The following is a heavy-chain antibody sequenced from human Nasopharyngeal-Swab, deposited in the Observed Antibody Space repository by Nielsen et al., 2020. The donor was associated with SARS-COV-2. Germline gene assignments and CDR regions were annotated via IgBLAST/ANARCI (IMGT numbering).Heavy chain of an antibody. D-gene: IGHD1-14*01. CDR3: ALETGDY. Sequence: RQAPGKGLEWISYISGKSTYTSYADSVKGRFTISRDNVKKSLYLQMNSLRAEDTAVYYCALETGDYWGQGILVAVSS. J-gene: IGHJ4*02. V-gene: IGHV3-11*06. CDR2: ISGKSTYT.